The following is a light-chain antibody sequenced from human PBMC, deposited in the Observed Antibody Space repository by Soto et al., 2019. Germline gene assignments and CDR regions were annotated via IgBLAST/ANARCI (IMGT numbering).Light chain of an antibody. CDR3: QQSYCTLSLT. J-gene: IGKJ4*01. CDR2: AAS. CDR1: QSISSY. V-gene: IGKV1-39*01. Sequence: DIQMTQSPSSLSASVGDRVTITCRASQSISSYLNWYQQKPGKDPKLLIYAASSLQSGVPSRFSGSRSGTDFTLTISSLQPEDFATYYCQQSYCTLSLTFGGGTKLEIK.